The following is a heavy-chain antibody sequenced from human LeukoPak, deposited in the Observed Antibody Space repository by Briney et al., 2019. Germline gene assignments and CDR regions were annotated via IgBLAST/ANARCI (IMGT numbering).Heavy chain of an antibody. V-gene: IGHV4-34*01. CDR3: ARVTELLYVDY. CDR2: INHSGST. J-gene: IGHJ4*02. Sequence: SETLSFTCAVYGGSFSGYYWSWIRQPPGKGLEWIGEINHSGSTNYNPSLKSRVTISVDTSKNQFSLKLSSVTAADTAVYYCARVTELLYVDYWGQGTLVTVSS. CDR1: GGSFSGYY. D-gene: IGHD2-2*02.